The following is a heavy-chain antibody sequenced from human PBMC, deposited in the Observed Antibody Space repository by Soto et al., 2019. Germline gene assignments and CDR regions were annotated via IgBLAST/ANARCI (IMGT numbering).Heavy chain of an antibody. Sequence: SETLSLTCTVSGGSISSYYWSWIRQPPGKGLEWIGYIYYSGSTNYNPSLKSRVTISVDTSKNQFSLKLSSVTAADTAVYYCARVWCRDIVDAFDIWGQGTMVTVSS. CDR3: ARVWCRDIVDAFDI. CDR2: IYYSGST. D-gene: IGHD2-15*01. J-gene: IGHJ3*02. V-gene: IGHV4-59*01. CDR1: GGSISSYY.